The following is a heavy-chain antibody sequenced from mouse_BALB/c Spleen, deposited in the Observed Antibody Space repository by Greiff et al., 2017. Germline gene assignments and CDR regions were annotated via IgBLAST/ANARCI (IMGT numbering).Heavy chain of an antibody. V-gene: IGHV14-3*02. D-gene: IGHD2-14*01. J-gene: IGHJ4*01. Sequence: VQLQQSGAELVKPGASVKLSCTASGFNINDSYMHWVKQRPEQGLEWIGRIDPANGNTKYDPKFQGKATVTADTSSNTAYLQLSSLTSEDTAVYYCANYYRYAMDDWGEGTTVTVSS. CDR3: ANYYRYAMDD. CDR2: IDPANGNT. CDR1: GFNINDSY.